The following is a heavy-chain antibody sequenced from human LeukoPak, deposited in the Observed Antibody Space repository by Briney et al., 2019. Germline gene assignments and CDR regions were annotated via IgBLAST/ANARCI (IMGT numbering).Heavy chain of an antibody. CDR3: ARSNYPYYYYYMDV. CDR1: GGSITSYY. J-gene: IGHJ6*03. Sequence: SETLSLTCAASGGSITSYYWSWIRQPPGKGLEWIGCITYSGSTNYNPSLKSRDTISVDTSKNQFSLKLSSVTAADTAVYYCARSNYPYYYYYMDVWGKGTTVTVSS. V-gene: IGHV4-59*01. CDR2: ITYSGST. D-gene: IGHD5-24*01.